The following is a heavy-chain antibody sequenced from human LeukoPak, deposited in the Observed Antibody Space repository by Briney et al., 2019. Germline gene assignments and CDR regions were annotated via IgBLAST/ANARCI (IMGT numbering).Heavy chain of an antibody. D-gene: IGHD3-22*01. CDR2: ISYDGSNK. CDR3: LTPIYSSGANTFDY. V-gene: IGHV3-30-3*01. Sequence: GGPLRLSCAASGFTFSSYAMHWVRQAPGKGLEWVAVISYDGSNKYYADSVKGRFTISRDNSKNTLYLQMNSLRAEDTAVYYCLTPIYSSGANTFDYWGQGTLVTVSS. CDR1: GFTFSSYA. J-gene: IGHJ4*02.